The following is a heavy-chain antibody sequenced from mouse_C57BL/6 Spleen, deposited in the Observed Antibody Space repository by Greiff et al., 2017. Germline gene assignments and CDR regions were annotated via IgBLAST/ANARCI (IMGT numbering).Heavy chain of an antibody. V-gene: IGHV1-26*01. CDR2: INPNNGGT. Sequence: EVQLQQSGPELVKPGASVKISCKASGYTFTDYYMNWVKQSHGKSLEWIGDINPNNGGTSYNQKFKGKATLTVDKSSSTAYMELRSLTSEDSAVYYCARLPTVVEGYAMDYWGQGTSVTVSS. J-gene: IGHJ4*01. CDR1: GYTFTDYY. CDR3: ARLPTVVEGYAMDY. D-gene: IGHD1-1*01.